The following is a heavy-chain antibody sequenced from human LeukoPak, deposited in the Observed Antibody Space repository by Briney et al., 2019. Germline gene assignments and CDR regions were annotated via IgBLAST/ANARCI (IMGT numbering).Heavy chain of an antibody. D-gene: IGHD6-13*01. CDR3: STSWSNFDY. Sequence: GGSLRLSCASCGFTFSDYDMNWVRQAPGKGLGWVSSISSAGDYMFYADSVRGRFTISRDNAKNSLYLQMDTLRAEDTAVYYCSTSWSNFDYWGQGTLVTVSS. CDR2: ISSAGDYM. V-gene: IGHV3-21*01. CDR1: GFTFSDYD. J-gene: IGHJ4*02.